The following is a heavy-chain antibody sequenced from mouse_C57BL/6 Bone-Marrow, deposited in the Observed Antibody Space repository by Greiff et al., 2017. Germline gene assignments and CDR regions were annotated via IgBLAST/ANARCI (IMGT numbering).Heavy chain of an antibody. CDR3: TTAITTVSRGYAMDY. J-gene: IGHJ4*01. CDR2: IDPENGDT. D-gene: IGHD1-1*01. CDR1: GFNIKDDY. V-gene: IGHV14-4*01. Sequence: EVQLQQSGAELVRPGASVKLSCTASGFNIKDDYMHWVKQRPEQGLEWIGWIDPENGDTEYASKFPGTATITADTSSNTAYLQLSSLTSEDTAVYYCTTAITTVSRGYAMDYWGQGTSVTVSS.